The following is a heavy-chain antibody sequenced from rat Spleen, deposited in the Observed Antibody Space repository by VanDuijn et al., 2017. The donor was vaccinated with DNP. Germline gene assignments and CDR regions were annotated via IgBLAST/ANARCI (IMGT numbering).Heavy chain of an antibody. D-gene: IGHD1-2*01. J-gene: IGHJ3*01. CDR1: GFSLTSYT. Sequence: QVQLKESGPGLVQPSQTLSLTCTVSGFSLTSYTVSWVRQPPGKGLEWIAAMSSGGSTYYNSALKSRLSISRDTSKNQVFLKMNSLQTEDTATYYCARSPETSYIYFPWAYWGQGTLVIVSS. CDR3: ARSPETSYIYFPWAY. CDR2: MSSGGST. V-gene: IGHV2-6*01.